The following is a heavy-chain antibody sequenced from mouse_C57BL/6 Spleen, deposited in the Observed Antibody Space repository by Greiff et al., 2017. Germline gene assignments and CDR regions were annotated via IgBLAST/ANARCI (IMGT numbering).Heavy chain of an antibody. CDR2: IDPSDSYT. CDR1: GYTFTSYW. J-gene: IGHJ2*01. V-gene: IGHV1-69*01. CDR3: ARLFLYYFDY. Sequence: VQLQQPGAELVMPGASVKLSCKASGYTFTSYWMHWVKQRPGQGLEWIGEIDPSDSYTNYNQKFKGKSTLTVDKSSSTAYMQLSSLTSEDSAVYYCARLFLYYFDYWGQGTTLTVSS.